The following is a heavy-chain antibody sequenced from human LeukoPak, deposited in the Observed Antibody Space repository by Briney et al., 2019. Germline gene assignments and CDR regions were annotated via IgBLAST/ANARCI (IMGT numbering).Heavy chain of an antibody. Sequence: GGSLRLSCAASGFTFSRYWMSWVRQAPGKGLEWVANIKHDGSEKYYLDSVKGRFTISRDNAKNSLYLQMDTLRAEDTAVYYCAKDAALYPFFFDYWGQGTLVTVSS. D-gene: IGHD3-16*01. V-gene: IGHV3-7*03. CDR3: AKDAALYPFFFDY. J-gene: IGHJ4*02. CDR1: GFTFSRYW. CDR2: IKHDGSEK.